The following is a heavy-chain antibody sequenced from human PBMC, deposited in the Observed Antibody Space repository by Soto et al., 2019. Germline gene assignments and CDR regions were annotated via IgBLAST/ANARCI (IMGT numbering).Heavy chain of an antibody. Sequence: QVQLQELGPGLVKPSETLSLTCTVSGGSISSYYWSWIRQPAGKGLELIGGIYSSGSTNYNPSLKSRVTMSVDTSKNQFSLKLSSVTAADTAVYYCARGYSYGDTFYYWGQGTLVTVSS. CDR2: IYSSGST. D-gene: IGHD5-18*01. V-gene: IGHV4-4*07. CDR3: ARGYSYGDTFYY. J-gene: IGHJ4*02. CDR1: GGSISSYY.